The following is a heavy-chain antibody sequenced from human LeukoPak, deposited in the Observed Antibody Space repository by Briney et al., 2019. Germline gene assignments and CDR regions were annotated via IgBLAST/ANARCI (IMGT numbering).Heavy chain of an antibody. V-gene: IGHV1-18*01. CDR1: GYTFTSYG. CDR2: ISAYNGDT. Sequence: ASVKVPCKASGYTFTSYGISWVRQAPGQGLEWMGWISAYNGDTNYAQKLQGRVTTTTDTSTSTAYMELRSLRSDDTAVYYCARYYGDYSDFDYWGQGTLVTVSS. J-gene: IGHJ4*02. D-gene: IGHD4-17*01. CDR3: ARYYGDYSDFDY.